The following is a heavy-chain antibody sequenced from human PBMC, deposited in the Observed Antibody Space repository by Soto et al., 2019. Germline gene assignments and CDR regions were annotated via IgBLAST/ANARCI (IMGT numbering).Heavy chain of an antibody. D-gene: IGHD3-9*01. J-gene: IGHJ6*02. V-gene: IGHV3-21*01. CDR3: ARDGKYYDILTGYGPRLYYYYGMDV. Sequence: GRSLRLSCAASGFTFSSYSMNWVRQAPGKGLEWVSSISSSSSYIYYADSVKGRFTISRDNAKNSLYLQMNSLRAEDTAVYYCARDGKYYDILTGYGPRLYYYYGMDVWGQGTTVTVSS. CDR1: GFTFSSYS. CDR2: ISSSSSYI.